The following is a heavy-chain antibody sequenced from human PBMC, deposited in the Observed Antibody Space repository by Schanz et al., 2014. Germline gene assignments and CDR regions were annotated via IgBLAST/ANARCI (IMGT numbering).Heavy chain of an antibody. CDR1: GFTFSDYY. V-gene: IGHV3-30*19. J-gene: IGHJ4*02. D-gene: IGHD3-10*01. CDR3: ARDLARYYYGSGTDY. CDR2: VSHDGFTK. Sequence: QVHLVESGGGLVKPGGSLRLSCAASGFTFSDYYMTWIRQAPGKGLEWVSIVSHDGFTKHYADSVRGRFTLSRDNSKNTVYLQMNSLRAEDTAVYYCARDLARYYYGSGTDYWGQGTLVTVSS.